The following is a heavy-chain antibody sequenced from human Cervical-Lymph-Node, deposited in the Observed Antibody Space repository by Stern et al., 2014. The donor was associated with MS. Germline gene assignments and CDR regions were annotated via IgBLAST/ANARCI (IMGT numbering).Heavy chain of an antibody. CDR2: MYHTESA. V-gene: IGHV4-59*11. CDR1: GGSISRHS. CDR3: ARVRWAATVTDYYFDY. J-gene: IGHJ4*02. D-gene: IGHD4-17*01. Sequence: QVQLQESGPGLVKPSETLSLTCTVSGGSISRHSWSWIRQPPGKGLEWIGYMYHTESATYNPSLKSRVTISADTSKNQFSLKLTAVTAADTAVYYCARVRWAATVTDYYFDYWGQGTLVTVSS.